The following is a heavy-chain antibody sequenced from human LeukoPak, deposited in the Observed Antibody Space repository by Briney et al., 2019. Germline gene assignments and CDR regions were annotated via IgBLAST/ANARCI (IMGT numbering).Heavy chain of an antibody. CDR3: ASEYYYDSSGYYRVLGY. CDR1: GYTFTGYY. D-gene: IGHD3-22*01. J-gene: IGHJ4*02. CDR2: INPNSGGT. Sequence: ASVKVSCKASGYTFTGYYMHWVRQAPGQGLEWMGWINPNSGGTNYAQKFQGRVTMTRDTSISTAYMELSRLRSDDTAVYYCASEYYYDSSGYYRVLGYWGQGTLVTVSS. V-gene: IGHV1-2*02.